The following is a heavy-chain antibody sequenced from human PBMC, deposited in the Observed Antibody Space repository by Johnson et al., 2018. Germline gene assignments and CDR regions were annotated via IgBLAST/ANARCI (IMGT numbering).Heavy chain of an antibody. CDR1: GFTFTDAW. V-gene: IGHV3-15*07. J-gene: IGHJ4*02. CDR3: RRFGERRDY. Sequence: VQLVQSGGGLVKPGGSLRLSCAASGFTFTDAWMHWVRQAPGKGLEWVGRVKTSAEGGTGDYAAPVKGRFTISRDDSTNTVFLHMNSLKTEDTCVYYCRRFGERRDYWGQGTLLTVSS. D-gene: IGHD3-10*01. CDR2: VKTSAEGGTG.